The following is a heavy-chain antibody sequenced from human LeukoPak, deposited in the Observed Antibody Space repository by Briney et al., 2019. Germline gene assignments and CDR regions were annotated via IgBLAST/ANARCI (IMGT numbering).Heavy chain of an antibody. J-gene: IGHJ4*02. CDR1: GFTFSDCY. CDR2: ISISSSYT. V-gene: IGHV3-11*03. D-gene: IGHD2-15*01. CDR3: TRHPAEGDY. Sequence: GGSLRLSCAASGFTFSDCYMSWIRQAPGKGLEWLSYISISSSYTNYADSVKGRFTISRDNAKNSLYLQMNSLRAEDTAVYYCTRHPAEGDYWGQGTLVTVSS.